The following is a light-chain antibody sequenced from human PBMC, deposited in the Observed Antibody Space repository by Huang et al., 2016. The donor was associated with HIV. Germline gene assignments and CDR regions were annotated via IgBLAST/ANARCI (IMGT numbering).Light chain of an antibody. CDR3: MQGLQIPGDT. J-gene: IGKJ3*01. Sequence: IVMTQSPLSLPVTPGEPASISCKSSQSLLRSNGYNYLDWYLQRPGQSPQLLIYLGSNRAAGVPDRFSGSGAGTSFTMKISKVEADDLGTYYCMQGLQIPGDTFGPGTKVDIK. CDR2: LGS. V-gene: IGKV2-28*01. CDR1: QSLLRSNGYNY.